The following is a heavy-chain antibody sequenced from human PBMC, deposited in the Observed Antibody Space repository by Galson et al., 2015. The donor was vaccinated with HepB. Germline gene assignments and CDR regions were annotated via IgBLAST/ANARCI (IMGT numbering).Heavy chain of an antibody. CDR1: GFIFSSYS. Sequence: SLRLSCAASGFIFSSYSMNWVRQAPGKGLEWVSSISSSSSYIYYAGSVKGRFTISRDNAKNSLYLQMNSLRAEDTAVYYCARGFDRSSWYSAVDYWGQGTLVTVSS. CDR3: ARGFDRSSWYSAVDY. J-gene: IGHJ4*02. V-gene: IGHV3-21*01. CDR2: ISSSSSYI. D-gene: IGHD6-13*01.